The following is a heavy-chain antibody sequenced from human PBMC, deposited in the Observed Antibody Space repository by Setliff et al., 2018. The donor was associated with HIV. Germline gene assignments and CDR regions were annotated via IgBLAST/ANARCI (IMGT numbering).Heavy chain of an antibody. CDR1: IDSISSYY. V-gene: IGHV4-59*01. CDR3: ARGEEDDTFDI. J-gene: IGHJ3*02. CDR2: IYTSGST. Sequence: SETLSLTCTVSIDSISSYYWSWIRQPPGKGLEWIGYIYTSGSTKYNPSLKSRVTISLDTSKNQFSLNLSPVTAADTAVYYCARGEEDDTFDIWGHGTMVTVSS.